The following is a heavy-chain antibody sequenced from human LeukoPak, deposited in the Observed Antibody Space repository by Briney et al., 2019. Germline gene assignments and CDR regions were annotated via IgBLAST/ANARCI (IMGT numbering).Heavy chain of an antibody. CDR2: INHSGST. V-gene: IGHV4-34*01. CDR1: GGSFSGYY. J-gene: IGHJ3*02. CDR3: ARLRVWYDFWSGPSDAFDI. D-gene: IGHD3-3*01. Sequence: PLETLSLTCAVYGGSFSGYYWSGVRQPPGKGLEWIGEINHSGSTNYNPSLKRRVTISVDTSKNQFSLKLSSVTAADTAVYYCARLRVWYDFWSGPSDAFDIWGQGTMVTVSS.